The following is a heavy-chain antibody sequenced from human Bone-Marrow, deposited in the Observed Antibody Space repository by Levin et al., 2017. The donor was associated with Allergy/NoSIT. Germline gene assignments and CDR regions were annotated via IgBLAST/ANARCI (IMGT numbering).Heavy chain of an antibody. D-gene: IGHD2-2*01. CDR3: AKDEGPFSSSFAFDC. CDR2: ISGTGRHI. CDR1: GFNFASYG. J-gene: IGHJ4*02. Sequence: PGGSLRLSCAASGFNFASYGMNWVRQAPGKGLEWVSSISGTGRHIYLADSLKGRFTISRDNSKNSLSLQMNNLRVEDTAVFYCAKDEGPFSSSFAFDCWGQGALVTVSS. V-gene: IGHV3-21*01.